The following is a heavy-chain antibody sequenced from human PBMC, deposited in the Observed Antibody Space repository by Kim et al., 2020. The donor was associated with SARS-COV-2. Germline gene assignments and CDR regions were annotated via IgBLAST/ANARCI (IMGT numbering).Heavy chain of an antibody. CDR3: ARDLDKVREIFPYFYCVDV. V-gene: IGHV3-48*03. J-gene: IGHJ6*02. CDR1: EFTFSSYE. D-gene: IGHD3-10*01. CDR2: ISSGGTTK. Sequence: GGSLRLSCAASEFTFSSYEMNWVRQAPGKGLEWVSYISSGGTTKYYADSVKGRFTISRDNAKNSLYLQMNSLGAEDTAVYYCARDLDKVREIFPYFYCVDVWRREHTDTVS.